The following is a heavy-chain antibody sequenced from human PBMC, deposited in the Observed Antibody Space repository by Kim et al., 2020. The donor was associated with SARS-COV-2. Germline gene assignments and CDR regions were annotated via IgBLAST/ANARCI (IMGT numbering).Heavy chain of an antibody. CDR2: IIPILGIA. V-gene: IGHV1-69*04. D-gene: IGHD2-2*01. CDR1: GGTFSSYA. J-gene: IGHJ3*02. CDR3: ARDLYIVVVPVPFDI. Sequence: SVKVSCKASGGTFSSYAISWVRQAPGQGLEWMGRIIPILGIANYAQKFQGRVTITADKSTSTAYMELSSLRSEDTAVYYCARDLYIVVVPVPFDIWGQGTMVTVSS.